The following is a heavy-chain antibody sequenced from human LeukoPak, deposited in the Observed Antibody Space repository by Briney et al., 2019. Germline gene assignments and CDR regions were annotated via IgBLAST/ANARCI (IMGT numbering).Heavy chain of an antibody. CDR2: INHSGST. J-gene: IGHJ3*02. D-gene: IGHD4-23*01. CDR3: ARDASVVTPPMAFDI. CDR1: GGSFSGYY. Sequence: PSETLSLTCAVYGGSFSGYYWSWIRQPPGKGLEWIGEINHSGSTNYNPSLKSRVTISVDTSKNQFSLKLSSVTAADTAVYYCARDASVVTPPMAFDIWGQGTMVTVSS. V-gene: IGHV4-34*01.